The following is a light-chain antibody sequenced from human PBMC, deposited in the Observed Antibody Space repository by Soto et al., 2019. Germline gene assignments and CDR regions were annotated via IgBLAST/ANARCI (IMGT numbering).Light chain of an antibody. Sequence: EIVLTQSPATLSLSPGERATLSCRASQTVSRHLAWYQQKPGHAPRLLIYDTANSATGIPARFSGSGSGTDFPLPISGLGTEDFAVYYCQQRGNWPPGFTFGPGTTGD. CDR2: DTA. J-gene: IGKJ3*01. CDR3: QQRGNWPPGFT. CDR1: QTVSRH. V-gene: IGKV3-11*01.